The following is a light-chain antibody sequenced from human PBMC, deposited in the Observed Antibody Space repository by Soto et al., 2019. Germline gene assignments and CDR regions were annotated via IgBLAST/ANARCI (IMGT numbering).Light chain of an antibody. V-gene: IGKV3-15*01. Sequence: EIEMTQSPATLSVSPGERATLSCRASQSISSNLAWYQHKPGQAPRLLIYGASTRATAIPARFSGSGSGTEFTLTISSLQSEDFAVYYCQQYNNWPQTFGQGTKVEIK. CDR2: GAS. CDR1: QSISSN. J-gene: IGKJ1*01. CDR3: QQYNNWPQT.